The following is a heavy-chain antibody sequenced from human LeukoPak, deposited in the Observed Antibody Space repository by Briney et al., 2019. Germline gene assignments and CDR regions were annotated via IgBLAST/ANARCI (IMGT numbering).Heavy chain of an antibody. CDR1: GFTFRSYE. CDR3: SRRDEKRRVFDF. Sequence: TGGSLRLSCTASGFTFRSYEMNWLRQAPGKGLEWVSYISSSGSTIYYADSVKGRFTISRDTAKNSLYLQMNSLRAEDTAVYYCSRRDEKRRVFDFWGQGTMVTVSS. J-gene: IGHJ3*01. CDR2: ISSSGSTI. V-gene: IGHV3-48*03. D-gene: IGHD5-24*01.